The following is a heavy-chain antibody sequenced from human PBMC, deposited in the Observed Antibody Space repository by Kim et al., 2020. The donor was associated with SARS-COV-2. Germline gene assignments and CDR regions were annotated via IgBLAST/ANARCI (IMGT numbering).Heavy chain of an antibody. CDR3: ARDLIYITMVRGNYGMDV. V-gene: IGHV3-11*06. Sequence: KGRFTISRDNAKNSLYLQMNSLRAEDTAVYYCARDLIYITMVRGNYGMDVWGQGTTVTVSS. J-gene: IGHJ6*02. D-gene: IGHD3-10*01.